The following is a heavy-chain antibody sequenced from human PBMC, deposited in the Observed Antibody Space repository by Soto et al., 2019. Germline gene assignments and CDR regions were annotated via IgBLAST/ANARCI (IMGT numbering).Heavy chain of an antibody. CDR3: ARWSASNGRDX. J-gene: IGHJ4*02. D-gene: IGHD3-3*01. CDR2: IYPGDSDT. Sequence: GESLKISCKASGYSFTTYWIGWVRQMPGKGLEWMGIIYPGDSDTRYSPSFQGQVTISADKSITTAYLQWGGLNASDSAMYYCARWSASNGRDXWGQGTLVTVSX. V-gene: IGHV5-51*01. CDR1: GYSFTTYW.